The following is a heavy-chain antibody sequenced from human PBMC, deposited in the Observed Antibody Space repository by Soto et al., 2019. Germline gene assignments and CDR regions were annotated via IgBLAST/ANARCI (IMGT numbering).Heavy chain of an antibody. CDR1: GYTFTSYA. J-gene: IGHJ4*02. V-gene: IGHV1-3*01. CDR3: ARLDRWREFDY. D-gene: IGHD2-15*01. CDR2: IDAGNGNT. Sequence: ASVKVSCKASGYTFTSYAMHWVRQAPGQRLEWMGWIDAGNGNTKYSQKFQGRVTITRDTSASTAYMELSSLRSEDTAVYYCARLDRWREFDYWGQGTLVTVSS.